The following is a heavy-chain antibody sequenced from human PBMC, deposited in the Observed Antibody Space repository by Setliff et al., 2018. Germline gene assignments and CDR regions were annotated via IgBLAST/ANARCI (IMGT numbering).Heavy chain of an antibody. CDR1: GDSISNSDYY. Sequence: SETLSLTCIVAGDSISNSDYYWGWIRQPPGKGLEWIGRIYNSGTTNYNPSLKSRVTISADTSNNSFSLNLFSVTAADTAVYYCAGRDYSGGDSWGHGTLVTVSS. CDR3: AGRDYSGGDS. CDR2: IYNSGTT. D-gene: IGHD4-4*01. V-gene: IGHV4-39*02. J-gene: IGHJ5*01.